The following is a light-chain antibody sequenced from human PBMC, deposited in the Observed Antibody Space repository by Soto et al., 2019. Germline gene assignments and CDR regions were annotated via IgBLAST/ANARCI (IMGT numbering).Light chain of an antibody. CDR3: QQYAYSPPHT. CDR1: QSLGTNY. CDR2: DAS. Sequence: EIVLTQSPGTLSLSPGERATLSCRASQSLGTNYLAWYQQKPGQAPRLLIYDASSRATGIPDRFSGSGSGADFTLTISRLEPEDFAVYYCQQYAYSPPHTFGQGTKLEIK. J-gene: IGKJ2*01. V-gene: IGKV3-20*01.